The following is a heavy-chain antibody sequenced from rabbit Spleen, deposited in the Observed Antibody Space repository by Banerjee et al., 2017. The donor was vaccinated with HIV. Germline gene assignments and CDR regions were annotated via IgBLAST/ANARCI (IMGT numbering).Heavy chain of an antibody. CDR2: IYAGSSDTT. Sequence: QSLEESGGGLVQPEGSLTLTCTASGFSFSSGYMCWVRQAPGKGLEWIACIYAGSSDTTYYASWAKGRFTISKTSSTTVTLQMTSLTAADTATYFCARDGSGGISYYFNLWGPGTLVTVS. J-gene: IGHJ4*01. CDR3: ARDGSGGISYYFNL. V-gene: IGHV1S40*01. CDR1: GFSFSSGY. D-gene: IGHD1-1*01.